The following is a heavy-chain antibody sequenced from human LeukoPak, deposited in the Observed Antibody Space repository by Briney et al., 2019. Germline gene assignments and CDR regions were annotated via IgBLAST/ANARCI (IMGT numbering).Heavy chain of an antibody. CDR3: AKDRGYCSSTSCYNYYYYGMDV. CDR1: GFTFSSYG. CDR2: ISYEGSNK. D-gene: IGHD2-2*01. J-gene: IGHJ6*04. V-gene: IGHV3-30*18. Sequence: PGGSLRLSCAASGFTFSSYGMHWVRQAPGKGLEWVAVISYEGSNKYYADSVKGRFTISRDNSKNTLYLQMNSLRAEDTAVYYCAKDRGYCSSTSCYNYYYYGMDVWGKGTTVTVSS.